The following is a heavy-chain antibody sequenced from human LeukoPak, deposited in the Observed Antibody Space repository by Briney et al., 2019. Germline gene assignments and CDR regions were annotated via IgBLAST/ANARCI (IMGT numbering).Heavy chain of an antibody. D-gene: IGHD3-10*01. J-gene: IGHJ4*02. CDR2: ISNSDGTT. V-gene: IGHV3-11*04. CDR3: ARGGSYSCLDY. Sequence: PGGSLRLSCAASGFTFSDDYMTRIRQAPGKGLEWVSYISNSDGTTYYADFVRGRFTISRDNAKKSLYLQMNSLTVEDTAVYYCARGGSYSCLDYWGQGTLVTVSS. CDR1: GFTFSDDY.